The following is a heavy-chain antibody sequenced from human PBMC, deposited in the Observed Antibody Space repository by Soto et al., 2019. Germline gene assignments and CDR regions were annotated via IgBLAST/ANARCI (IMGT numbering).Heavy chain of an antibody. Sequence: EVQLVESGGGLVKPGGSLRLSCAASGFTFSSYSMNWVRQAPGKGLEWVSSISSSSSYIYYADSVKGRFTISRDNAKNSQYLKMNSLRVEDTAVYYCARHGSGSYEYYYYGMDVWGQGTTVTVSS. V-gene: IGHV3-21*01. D-gene: IGHD3-10*01. CDR2: ISSSSSYI. CDR1: GFTFSSYS. J-gene: IGHJ6*02. CDR3: ARHGSGSYEYYYYGMDV.